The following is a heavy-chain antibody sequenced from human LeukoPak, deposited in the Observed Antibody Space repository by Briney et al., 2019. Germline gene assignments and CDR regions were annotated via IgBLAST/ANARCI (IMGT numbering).Heavy chain of an antibody. Sequence: PSETLSLTCTVSGGSISSYYWSWIRQPPGKGLEWIGYIYYSGSTNYNPSLKSRVTISEDTSKNQFSLKLSSVTAADTAVYYCARDRLWFGELNQYYYYGMDVWGKGTTVTVSS. CDR2: IYYSGST. J-gene: IGHJ6*04. D-gene: IGHD3-10*01. CDR3: ARDRLWFGELNQYYYYGMDV. CDR1: GGSISSYY. V-gene: IGHV4-59*01.